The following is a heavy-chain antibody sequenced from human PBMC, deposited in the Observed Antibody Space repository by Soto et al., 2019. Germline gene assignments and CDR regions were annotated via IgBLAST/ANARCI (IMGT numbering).Heavy chain of an antibody. Sequence: GGSLRLSCAASGFIFSTYAMHWVRQAPGKGLEWVSAISGSGGSTYYADSVKGRFTISRDNSKNTLYLQMNSLRAEDTAVYYCAKEWSYSSGWSHVDYWGQGTLVTVSS. CDR2: ISGSGGST. D-gene: IGHD6-19*01. CDR3: AKEWSYSSGWSHVDY. J-gene: IGHJ4*02. V-gene: IGHV3-23*01. CDR1: GFIFSTYA.